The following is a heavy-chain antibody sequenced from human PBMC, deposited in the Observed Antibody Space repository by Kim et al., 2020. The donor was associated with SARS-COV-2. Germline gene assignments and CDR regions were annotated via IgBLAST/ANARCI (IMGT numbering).Heavy chain of an antibody. CDR2: IIPILGIA. D-gene: IGHD6-13*01. CDR1: GGTFSSYA. V-gene: IGHV1-69*04. CDR3: ARSGGAAAISENWFDP. J-gene: IGHJ5*02. Sequence: SVNVSCKASGGTFSSYAISWVRQAPGQGLEWMGRIIPILGIANYAQKFQGRVTITADKSTSTAYMELSSLRSEDTAVYYCARSGGAAAISENWFDPWGQGTLVTVSS.